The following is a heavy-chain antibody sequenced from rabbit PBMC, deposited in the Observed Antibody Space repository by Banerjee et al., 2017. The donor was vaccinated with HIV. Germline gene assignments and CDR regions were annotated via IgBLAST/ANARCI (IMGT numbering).Heavy chain of an antibody. CDR1: GFSFSSSYY. CDR2: IYAGSSGST. CDR3: ARDHANGDGYSFNL. D-gene: IGHD6-1*01. J-gene: IGHJ4*01. Sequence: QEQLEESGGGLVQPEGSLTLTCTASGFSFSSSYYMYWVRQAPGKGLEWIACIYAGSSGSTYYTSWAKGRFTISKTSSTTVTLQMTSLTAADTATYFCARDHANGDGYSFNLWGQGTLVTDS. V-gene: IGHV1S45*01.